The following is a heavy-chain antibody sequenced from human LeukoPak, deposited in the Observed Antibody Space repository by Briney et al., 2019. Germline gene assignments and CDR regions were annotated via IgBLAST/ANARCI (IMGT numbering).Heavy chain of an antibody. D-gene: IGHD4-17*01. Sequence: GGSLRLSCAASGFTFSSYAMHWVRQAPGKGLEWVAVISYDGSNKYYADSVKGRFTISRDNSKNTLYLQMNSLRAEDTAVYYCAREARDYGDYMIDYWGQGTLVTVSS. CDR3: AREARDYGDYMIDY. CDR1: GFTFSSYA. CDR2: ISYDGSNK. J-gene: IGHJ4*02. V-gene: IGHV3-30*04.